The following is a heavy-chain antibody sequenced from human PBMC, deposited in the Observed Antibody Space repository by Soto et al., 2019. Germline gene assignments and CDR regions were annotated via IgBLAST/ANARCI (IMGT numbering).Heavy chain of an antibody. J-gene: IGHJ4*02. CDR3: AVSRYCSGGSCYQFDY. CDR1: GYTFTGYY. CDR2: INPNSGGT. D-gene: IGHD2-15*01. Sequence: ASVKVSCKASGYTFTGYYMHWVRQAPGQGLEWMGWINPNSGGTNYAQKFQGWVTMTRDTSISTAYMELSRLRSDDTAVYYCAVSRYCSGGSCYQFDYWGQGTLLTVSS. V-gene: IGHV1-2*04.